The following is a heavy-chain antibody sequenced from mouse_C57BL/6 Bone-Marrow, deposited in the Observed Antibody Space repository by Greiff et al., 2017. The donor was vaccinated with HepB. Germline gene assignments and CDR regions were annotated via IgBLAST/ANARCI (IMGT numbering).Heavy chain of an antibody. V-gene: IGHV2-2*01. CDR2: IWSGGST. CDR1: GFSLTSYG. J-gene: IGHJ2*01. D-gene: IGHD2-3*01. CDR3: ARIGGDGYPDY. Sequence: VKLMESGPGLVQPSQSLSITCTVPGFSLTSYGVHWVRQSPGKGLEWLGVIWSGGSTDYNAAFISRLSISKDNSKSQVFFKINSLQAYDTAIYYCARIGGDGYPDYWGQGTTLTVSS.